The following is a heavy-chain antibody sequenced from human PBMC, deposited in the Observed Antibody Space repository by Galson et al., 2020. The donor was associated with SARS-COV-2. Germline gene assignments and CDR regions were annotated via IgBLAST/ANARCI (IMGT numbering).Heavy chain of an antibody. CDR3: ARGDIVGYFMDV. J-gene: IGHJ6*03. D-gene: IGHD2-15*01. V-gene: IGHV3-74*01. CDR2: IYTDGSRT. Sequence: GGSLRLSCAASGFIFSSHWMHWVRQAPGKGLVWVSRIYTDGSRTNYADSVQGRFTISRDNAKNTVYLQMNTLRAEDTAVYYCARGDIVGYFMDVWGKGTTVTVSS. CDR1: GFIFSSHW.